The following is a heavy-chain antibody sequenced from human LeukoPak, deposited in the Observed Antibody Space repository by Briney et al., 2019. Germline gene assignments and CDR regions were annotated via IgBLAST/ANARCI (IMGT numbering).Heavy chain of an antibody. V-gene: IGHV3-30-3*01. J-gene: IGHJ4*02. CDR1: GFTFSSYA. Sequence: PGGSLRLSCAASGFTFSSYAMHWVRQAPGKGLEWVAVISYDGSNKYYADSVKGRFTISRDNSKNTLYLQMNSLRAEDTAVYYCARDLGYCSGSTCYVGYFDYWGQGTQVTVSS. CDR2: ISYDGSNK. D-gene: IGHD2-15*01. CDR3: ARDLGYCSGSTCYVGYFDY.